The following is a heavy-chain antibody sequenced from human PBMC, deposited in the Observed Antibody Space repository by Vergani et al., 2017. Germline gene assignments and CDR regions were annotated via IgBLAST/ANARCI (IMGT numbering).Heavy chain of an antibody. CDR2: INPSGGST. V-gene: IGHV1-46*01. CDR3: ARAHCSSTSCYDWFDP. CDR1: GYTFTSYY. Sequence: QVQLVQSGAEVKKPGASVKVSCKASGYTFTSYYMHWVRQAPGQGLEWMGIINPSGGSTSYAQKFQGRVTMTRDTSTSTVYMELSSLRSEDTAVYYCARAHCSSTSCYDWFDPWGQGTLVTVSS. D-gene: IGHD2-2*01. J-gene: IGHJ5*02.